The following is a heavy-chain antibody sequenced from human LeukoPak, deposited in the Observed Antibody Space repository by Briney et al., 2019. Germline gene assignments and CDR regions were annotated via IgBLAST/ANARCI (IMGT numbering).Heavy chain of an antibody. CDR1: GGSISSYY. Sequence: SETLSLTCTVSGGSISSYYWSWIRQPAGKGLEWIGRIYTSGSTNYNPSLKSRVTMSVDTSKNQFSLKLSSVTAADTAVYYCARDYRATGVMTTFGALRYNWFDPWGQGTLVTVSS. D-gene: IGHD3-10*02. CDR3: ARDYRATGVMTTFGALRYNWFDP. CDR2: IYTSGST. J-gene: IGHJ5*02. V-gene: IGHV4-4*07.